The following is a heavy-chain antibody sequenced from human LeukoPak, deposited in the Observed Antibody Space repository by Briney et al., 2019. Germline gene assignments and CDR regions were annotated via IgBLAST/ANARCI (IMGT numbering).Heavy chain of an antibody. J-gene: IGHJ4*02. CDR2: IWYDGSNK. CDR1: GFTFSSYG. V-gene: IGHV3-33*03. CDR3: AKIVKEGTHFDY. Sequence: GGSLRLSCAASGFTFSSYGMHWVRQAPGKGLEWVAVIWYDGSNKYYADSVKGRYTISRDNSKNTLYLQVNSLRAEDTAVYYCAKIVKEGTHFDYWGQGTLVTVSS. D-gene: IGHD1-26*01.